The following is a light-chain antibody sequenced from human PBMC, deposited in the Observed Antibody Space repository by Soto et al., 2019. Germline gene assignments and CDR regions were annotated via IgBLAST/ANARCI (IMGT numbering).Light chain of an antibody. CDR1: QSVSSY. CDR3: QQYGSSPLT. Sequence: EIVLTQSPGTLSLSVGERVTLSCRASQSVSSYLAWYQQTPGQAPRLLIYDTSNRATGTPDRFSGSVSGTDFTLTLSRLEPEDFTVYYCQQYGSSPLTFGGGTTVEIK. CDR2: DTS. V-gene: IGKV3-20*01. J-gene: IGKJ4*01.